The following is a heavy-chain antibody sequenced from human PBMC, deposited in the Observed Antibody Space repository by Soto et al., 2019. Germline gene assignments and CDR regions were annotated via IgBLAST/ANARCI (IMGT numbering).Heavy chain of an antibody. CDR2: ISSSSSTI. CDR1: GFTFSSYS. J-gene: IGHJ6*02. CDR3: ARCLEYYYYGMDV. Sequence: GSLSLSCAASGFTFSSYSMNWVRQAPGKGLEWVSYISSSSSTIYYADSVKDRFTISRDNAKNSLYLQMNSLRDEDTAVYYCARCLEYYYYGMDVWGQGTTVTVSS. D-gene: IGHD1-1*01. V-gene: IGHV3-48*02.